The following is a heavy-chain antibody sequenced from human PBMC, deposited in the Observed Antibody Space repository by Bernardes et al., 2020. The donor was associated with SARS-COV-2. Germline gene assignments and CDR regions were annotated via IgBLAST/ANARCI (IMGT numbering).Heavy chain of an antibody. Sequence: GGSLRLSCAASGFTFSSYAMSWVRQAPGKGLEWVSAISGSVGTTFYADSVKGRFTISRDNSKNSLSLLMTGLRAEDTAVYYCAKFLAGSSPHSTGAATYFDYWGQGTLVTVSS. CDR2: ISGSVGTT. D-gene: IGHD2-15*01. CDR3: AKFLAGSSPHSTGAATYFDY. J-gene: IGHJ4*02. V-gene: IGHV3-23*01. CDR1: GFTFSSYA.